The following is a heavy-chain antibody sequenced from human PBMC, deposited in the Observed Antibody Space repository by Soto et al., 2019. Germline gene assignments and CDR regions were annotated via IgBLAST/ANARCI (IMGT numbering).Heavy chain of an antibody. CDR1: GGFVSSGNYY. CDR3: ARVERGTATTVVDAFDI. Sequence: QEQLQQWGAGLLKPSETLSLTCAVYGGFVSSGNYYWSWIRQPPGKGLEWIGEMSHSGGTNFNPSHKSRVTSSVDPSKNQCSLKMSSVTAADTALYYCARVERGTATTVVDAFDIWGPGTMVTVSS. J-gene: IGHJ3*02. CDR2: MSHSGGT. D-gene: IGHD1-1*01. V-gene: IGHV4-34*01.